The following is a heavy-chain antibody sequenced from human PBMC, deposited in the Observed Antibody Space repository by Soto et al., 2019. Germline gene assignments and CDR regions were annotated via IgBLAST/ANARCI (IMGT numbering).Heavy chain of an antibody. V-gene: IGHV2-5*02. Sequence: SGPTLVNPTQTLTLTCTFSGFSLSTSGVGVGWIRQPPGKALEWLALIYWDDDKRYSPSLKSRLTITKDTSKNQVVLTMTNMDPVDTAAYYCAHRQSTNTVANNWFDPWGQGTLVTVSS. CDR1: GFSLSTSGVG. J-gene: IGHJ5*02. D-gene: IGHD2-2*01. CDR3: AHRQSTNTVANNWFDP. CDR2: IYWDDDK.